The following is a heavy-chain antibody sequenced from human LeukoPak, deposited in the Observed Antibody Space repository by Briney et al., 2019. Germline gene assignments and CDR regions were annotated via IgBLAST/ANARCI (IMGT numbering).Heavy chain of an antibody. CDR3: ATSSYCSGGTCYSYFDY. Sequence: ASVKVSCKASGYTFTGYYMHWVRQAPGQGLEWMGWINPNSGGTNYAQKFQGRVTMTRDTSISTAYMELSRLRSDDTAVYYCATSSYCSGGTCYSYFDYWGQGTLVTVSS. J-gene: IGHJ4*02. CDR2: INPNSGGT. CDR1: GYTFTGYY. V-gene: IGHV1-2*02. D-gene: IGHD2-15*01.